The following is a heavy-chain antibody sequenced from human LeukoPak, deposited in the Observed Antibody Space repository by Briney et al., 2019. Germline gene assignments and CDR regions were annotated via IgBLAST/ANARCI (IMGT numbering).Heavy chain of an antibody. J-gene: IGHJ1*01. CDR2: IYHSGST. D-gene: IGHD6-6*01. Sequence: SETLSLTCTVSGGSISSGGYYWSWIRQHPGKGLEWIGYIYHSGSTNYNPSLQSRVTISVDTSKNQFSLNLNSVTAADTAVYYCARGGAARLHFQNWGQGTLVTVSS. CDR3: ARGGAARLHFQN. CDR1: GGSISSGGYY. V-gene: IGHV4-61*08.